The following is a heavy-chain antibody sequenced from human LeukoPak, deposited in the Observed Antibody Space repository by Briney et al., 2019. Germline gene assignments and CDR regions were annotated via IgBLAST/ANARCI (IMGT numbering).Heavy chain of an antibody. CDR2: MNPNSGNT. CDR1: GYTFTSYD. D-gene: IGHD1-14*01. V-gene: IGHV1-8*01. CDR3: AKPVAPVHDDAFDI. J-gene: IGHJ3*02. Sequence: ASVKVSCKASGYTFTSYDINWVRQATGQGLEWMGWMNPNSGNTGYAQKFQGRVTMTRNTSISTAYMELSSLRAEDTAVYYCAKPVAPVHDDAFDIWGQGTMVTVSS.